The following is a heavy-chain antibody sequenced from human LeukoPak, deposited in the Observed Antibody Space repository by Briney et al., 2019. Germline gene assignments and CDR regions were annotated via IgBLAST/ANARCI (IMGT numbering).Heavy chain of an antibody. CDR2: ISGDGGST. V-gene: IGHV3-43*02. CDR1: GFTFDDYA. CDR3: ANGGYSSRYDYFDY. J-gene: IGHJ4*02. Sequence: GGSLRLSCAASGFTFDDYAMHWVRQAPGKGLEWVSLISGDGGSTYYADSVKGRFTISRDNSKNSLYLQMNSLRTEDTALYYCANGGYSSRYDYFDYWGQGTLVTVSS. D-gene: IGHD6-13*01.